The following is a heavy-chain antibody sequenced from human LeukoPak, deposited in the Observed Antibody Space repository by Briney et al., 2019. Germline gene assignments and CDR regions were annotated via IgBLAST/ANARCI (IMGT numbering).Heavy chain of an antibody. V-gene: IGHV3-20*04. CDR3: ARARVIGTGGYYFNY. J-gene: IGHJ4*02. CDR1: GFTFDEYG. CDR2: INWNGGST. D-gene: IGHD1-20*01. Sequence: GGSLRLSCAASGFTFDEYGMSWVRHAPGKGLEWVSGINWNGGSTGYADSVKGRFSISRDNAKNSLYLQMNSLRAEDTALYYCARARVIGTGGYYFNYWGQGTLVTVSS.